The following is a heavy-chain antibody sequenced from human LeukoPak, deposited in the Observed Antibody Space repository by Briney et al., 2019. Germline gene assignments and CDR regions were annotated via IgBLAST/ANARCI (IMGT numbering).Heavy chain of an antibody. CDR2: TYYRSKWYN. CDR1: GDSVSSNSAA. Sequence: SQTLSLTCAISGDSVSSNSAAWNWIRQSPSRGLEWLGRTYYRSKWYNDYAVSVKSRITINPDTSKNQFSLQLNSVTPEDTAVYYCERDYDSSGHGAFDYWGQGTLVTVSS. CDR3: ERDYDSSGHGAFDY. J-gene: IGHJ4*02. D-gene: IGHD3-22*01. V-gene: IGHV6-1*01.